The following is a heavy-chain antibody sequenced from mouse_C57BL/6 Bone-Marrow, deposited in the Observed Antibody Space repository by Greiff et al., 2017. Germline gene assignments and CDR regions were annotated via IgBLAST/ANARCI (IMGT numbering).Heavy chain of an antibody. Sequence: QVQLQQPGAELVKPGASVKLSCKASGYTFTSYWMHWVKQRPGQGLEWIGMIHPNSGSTNYNEKFKSKATLTVDKSSSTAYMQLSSLTSEDSAVYYCARSPGSSYYWYVDVWGTGTTVTVSS. CDR2: IHPNSGST. D-gene: IGHD1-1*01. CDR3: ARSPGSSYYWYVDV. CDR1: GYTFTSYW. J-gene: IGHJ1*03. V-gene: IGHV1-64*01.